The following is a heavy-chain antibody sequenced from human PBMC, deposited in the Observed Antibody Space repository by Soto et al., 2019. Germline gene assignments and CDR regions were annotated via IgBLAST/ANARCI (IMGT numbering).Heavy chain of an antibody. CDR2: INHSGST. J-gene: IGHJ4*02. V-gene: IGHV4-34*01. D-gene: IGHD6-19*01. Sequence: QVQLQQWGAGLLKPSETLSLTCAVYGGSFSGYYWSWIRQPPGKGLEWIGEINHSGSTNYNPSLKSRVTISVDTSKNQFSLKLSSVTAADTAVYYCARGGRGVAVAVHWGQGTLVTVSS. CDR3: ARGGRGVAVAVH. CDR1: GGSFSGYY.